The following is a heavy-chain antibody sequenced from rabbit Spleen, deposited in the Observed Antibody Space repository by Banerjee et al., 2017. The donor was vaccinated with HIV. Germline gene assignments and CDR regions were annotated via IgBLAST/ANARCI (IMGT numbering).Heavy chain of an antibody. V-gene: IGHV1S47*01. Sequence: QEHLVESGGGLVQPGGSLKLSCKASGFDFSNYGVSWVRQAPGKGLEWIGYIDPIFGRTYYASWVNGRFTISSHNAQNTLYLQLNSLTAADTATYFCARDVGTSFSTYGMDLWGPGTLVTVS. CDR3: ARDVGTSFSTYGMDL. J-gene: IGHJ6*01. CDR1: GFDFSNYG. D-gene: IGHD8-1*01. CDR2: IDPIFGRT.